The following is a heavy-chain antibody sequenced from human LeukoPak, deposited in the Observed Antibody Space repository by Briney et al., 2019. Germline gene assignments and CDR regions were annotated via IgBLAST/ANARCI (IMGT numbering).Heavy chain of an antibody. V-gene: IGHV3-23*01. CDR2: ISGSGGGT. CDR3: AKQYRAAAAAPVFDY. J-gene: IGHJ4*02. CDR1: GFTFSAYA. Sequence: GGSLRLSGAGSGFTFSAYAMSWVRQTPGKGLEWVSAISGSGGGTYYADSVKGRFTISRDNSKNTLYLQMNSLRADDTAVYFCAKQYRAAAAAPVFDYWGQGDLVTVSS. D-gene: IGHD6-13*01.